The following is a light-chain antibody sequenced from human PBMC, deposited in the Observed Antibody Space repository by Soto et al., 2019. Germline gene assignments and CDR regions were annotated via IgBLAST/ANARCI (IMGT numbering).Light chain of an antibody. V-gene: IGLV3-1*01. CDR2: QDT. Sequence: SYELTQAPSGSVSPGQTASITCSGDKLGDKYACWYQQKAGQSPVLVIYQDTKRPSGIPERFSGSNSGNTATLTISGTQAMEEADYYCQAWVSSTAIFGGGTKLTVL. CDR3: QAWVSSTAI. CDR1: KLGDKY. J-gene: IGLJ2*01.